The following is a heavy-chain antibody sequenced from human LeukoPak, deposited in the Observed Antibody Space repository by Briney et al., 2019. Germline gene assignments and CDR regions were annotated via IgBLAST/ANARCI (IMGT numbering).Heavy chain of an antibody. V-gene: IGHV4-39*02. CDR2: IYYSGST. Sequence: SGTLSLTCTVSGGSISSSSYYWGWIRQPPGKGLEWIGSIYYSGSTYYNPSLKSRVTISVDTSKNQFSLKLSSVTAADTAVYYCAREVSRYAFDIWGQGTMVTVSS. CDR1: GGSISSSSYY. J-gene: IGHJ3*02. D-gene: IGHD6-6*01. CDR3: AREVSRYAFDI.